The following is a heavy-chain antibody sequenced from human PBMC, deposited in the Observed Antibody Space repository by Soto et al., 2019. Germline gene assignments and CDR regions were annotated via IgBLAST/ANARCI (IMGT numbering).Heavy chain of an antibody. CDR3: ASPKGSSSSGVYWFDP. J-gene: IGHJ5*02. CDR2: INHSGST. Sequence: SETLSLTSAVYGGSFRGYYLSWIRQPPGKGLEWIGEINHSGSTNYNPSLKSRVTISVDTSKNQFSLKLSSVTAADTAVYYCASPKGSSSSGVYWFDPWGQGTLVTVSS. D-gene: IGHD6-6*01. CDR1: GGSFRGYY. V-gene: IGHV4-34*01.